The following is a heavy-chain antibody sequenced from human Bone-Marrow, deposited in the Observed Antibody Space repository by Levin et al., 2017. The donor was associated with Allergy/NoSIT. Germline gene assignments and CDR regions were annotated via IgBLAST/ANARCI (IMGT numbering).Heavy chain of an antibody. CDR1: GFTFTSYW. V-gene: IGHV3-7*03. D-gene: IGHD1-26*01. Sequence: HSGGSLRLSCAASGFTFTSYWMSWVRQAPGKGLEWVANVESDGGERNYVDSVKGRFTITRDNAQNSVYLHMNSLRAEDTAIYYCTRGKGWVDYWGQGTLVTVS. CDR3: TRGKGWVDY. CDR2: VESDGGER. J-gene: IGHJ4*02.